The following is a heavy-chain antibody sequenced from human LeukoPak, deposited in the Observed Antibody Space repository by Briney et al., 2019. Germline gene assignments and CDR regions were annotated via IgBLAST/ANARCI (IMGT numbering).Heavy chain of an antibody. V-gene: IGHV1-2*02. CDR2: INPNGGGT. Sequence: ASVKVSCKASGYTFTGYYMHWVRQAPGQGLEWMGWINPNGGGTNYAQKFQGRVTMTRDTSISTAYMELSRLRSDDTAVYYCARVYCSSTSCYALLFDYWGQGTLVTVSS. J-gene: IGHJ4*02. CDR3: ARVYCSSTSCYALLFDY. D-gene: IGHD2-2*01. CDR1: GYTFTGYY.